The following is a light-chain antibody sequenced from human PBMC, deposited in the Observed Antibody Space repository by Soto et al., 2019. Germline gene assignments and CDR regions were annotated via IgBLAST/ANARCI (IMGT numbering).Light chain of an antibody. CDR3: LLSYSGAAI. CDR1: TGPVTHGHY. Sequence: QAVVTQEPSLTVSPGVTVTLTCGSSTGPVTHGHYPYWIQQKPGQAPRTLIYDTSNKQSWTPARFSGSLLGDKAALTLSGAQPEDEAEYYCLLSYSGAAIFGGGTKVTVL. V-gene: IGLV7-46*01. J-gene: IGLJ2*01. CDR2: DTS.